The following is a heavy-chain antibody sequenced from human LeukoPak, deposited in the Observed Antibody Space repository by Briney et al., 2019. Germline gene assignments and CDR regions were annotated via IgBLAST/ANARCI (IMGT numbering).Heavy chain of an antibody. CDR2: ISGSGGST. V-gene: IGHV3-23*01. Sequence: PGGSLRLSCAVSGITLSNYGMSWVRQAPGKGLEWAAGISGSGGSTNYAGSVKGRFTISRDNRKNTLYLQMNSLRVEDTAVYFCAKRGVVIRVILVGFHKEAYYFDSWGQGALVTVSS. CDR1: GITLSNYG. J-gene: IGHJ4*02. CDR3: AKRGVVIRVILVGFHKEAYYFDS. D-gene: IGHD3-22*01.